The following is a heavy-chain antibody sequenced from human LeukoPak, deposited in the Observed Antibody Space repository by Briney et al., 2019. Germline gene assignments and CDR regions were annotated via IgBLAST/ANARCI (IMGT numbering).Heavy chain of an antibody. D-gene: IGHD6-13*01. Sequence: PSETLSLTCTVSGGSISSGDYYWNWFRQPPGKGLEWIGYIYYSGSTYCNPSLKSRLTVSVDMSKNQFSLKLSSVTAADTAVYYCARSEARAGTFSFDYWGQGTLVTVSS. CDR2: IYYSGST. J-gene: IGHJ4*02. CDR1: GGSISSGDYY. CDR3: ARSEARAGTFSFDY. V-gene: IGHV4-30-4*08.